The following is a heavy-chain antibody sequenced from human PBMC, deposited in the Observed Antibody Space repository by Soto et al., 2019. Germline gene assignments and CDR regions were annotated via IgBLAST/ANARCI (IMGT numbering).Heavy chain of an antibody. CDR2: IIPILGIA. D-gene: IGHD5-18*01. J-gene: IGHJ4*02. V-gene: IGHV1-69*02. CDR1: GGTFSSYT. CDR3: AQGGYSYGYLSGYYFDY. Sequence: GASVKVSCKASGGTFSSYTISWVRQAPGQGLEWMGRIIPILGIANYAQKFQGRVTITADKSTSTAYMELSSLRSEDTAVYYCAQGGYSYGYLSGYYFDYWGQGTLVTVSS.